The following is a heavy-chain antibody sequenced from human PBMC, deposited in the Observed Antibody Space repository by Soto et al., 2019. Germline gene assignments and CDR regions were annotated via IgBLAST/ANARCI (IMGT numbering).Heavy chain of an antibody. Sequence: QVQLVQSGAEVKKPGASVKVSCKASGYTFTSYDINWVRQATGQGLEWMGWMNPNSGNTGYAQKFQGRVTMTRNTSIHTQYKELSSLRSENTAAYYCARADYDRSGSNEEFDYWGQGTLVTVSS. CDR2: MNPNSGNT. D-gene: IGHD3-22*01. CDR1: GYTFTSYD. J-gene: IGHJ4*02. CDR3: ARADYDRSGSNEEFDY. V-gene: IGHV1-8*01.